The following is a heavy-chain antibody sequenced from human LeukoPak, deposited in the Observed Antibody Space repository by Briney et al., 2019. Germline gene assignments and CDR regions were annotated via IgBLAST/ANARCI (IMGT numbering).Heavy chain of an antibody. CDR2: IYYSGST. D-gene: IGHD2-8*01. CDR1: GGSISSYY. J-gene: IGHJ4*02. V-gene: IGHV4-59*01. Sequence: PSETLFLTCTVSGGSISSYYWSWIRQPPGKGLEWIGYIYYSGSTNYNPSLKSRVTISVDTSKNQFSLKLSSVTAADTAVYYCARDRLPLVYDYWGQGTLVTVSS. CDR3: ARDRLPLVYDY.